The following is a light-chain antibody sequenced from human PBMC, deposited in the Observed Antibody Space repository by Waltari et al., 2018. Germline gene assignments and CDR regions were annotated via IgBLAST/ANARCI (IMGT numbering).Light chain of an antibody. J-gene: IGKJ4*01. CDR1: QGISSY. CDR2: AAS. V-gene: IGKV1-17*01. Sequence: DIQMTQYPSSLSASVGDTVTITCRASQGISSYLNWFQQKPGKAPKVLIYAASSLESGVPSRFSGSGSGTEFTLTISTLQPEDFATYYCLQHSSYPLTFGGGTKVEIK. CDR3: LQHSSYPLT.